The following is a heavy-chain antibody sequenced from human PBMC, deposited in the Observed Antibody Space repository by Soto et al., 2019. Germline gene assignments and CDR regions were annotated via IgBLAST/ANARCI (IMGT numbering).Heavy chain of an antibody. CDR1: GYSFTSYW. CDR2: IYPGDSDT. J-gene: IGHJ6*01. Sequence: LGESLKISCEGSGYSFTSYWIGWVRQMPGKGLEWMGIIYPGDSDTRYSPSFQGQVTISADKSISTAYLQWSSLKASGTAMYYCASTKTVGATYYHYGMDVWGQGTTVNVSS. D-gene: IGHD1-26*01. CDR3: ASTKTVGATYYHYGMDV. V-gene: IGHV5-51*01.